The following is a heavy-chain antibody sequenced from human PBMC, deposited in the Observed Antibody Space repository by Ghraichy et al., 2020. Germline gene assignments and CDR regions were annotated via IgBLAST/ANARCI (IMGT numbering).Heavy chain of an antibody. CDR2: ISSSSSTI. Sequence: GGSLRLSCAASGFTFSSYSMNWVRQAPGKGLEWVSYISSSSSTIYYADSVKGRFTISRDNAKNSLYLQMNSLRDEDTAVYYCARDGVVVVAAIYDAFDIWGQGTMVTVSS. CDR3: ARDGVVVVAAIYDAFDI. V-gene: IGHV3-48*02. CDR1: GFTFSSYS. J-gene: IGHJ3*02. D-gene: IGHD2-15*01.